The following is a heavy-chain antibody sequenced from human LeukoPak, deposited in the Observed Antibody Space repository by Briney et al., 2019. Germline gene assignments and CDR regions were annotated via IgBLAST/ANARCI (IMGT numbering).Heavy chain of an antibody. CDR3: ASYSSTWPNHYFDS. CDR2: IFYSGST. V-gene: IGHV4-59*08. Sequence: PSETLSLTCTVSGGSISSYYWSWIRQPPGKGLEWIGYIFYSGSTNYNPSLKSRVTISVDPSKNQFSLKLSSVTAADTAVYYCASYSSTWPNHYFDSWGQGTLVTVSS. J-gene: IGHJ4*02. D-gene: IGHD6-13*01. CDR1: GGSISSYY.